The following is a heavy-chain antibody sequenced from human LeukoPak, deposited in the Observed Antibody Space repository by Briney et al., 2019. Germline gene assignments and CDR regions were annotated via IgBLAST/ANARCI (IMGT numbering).Heavy chain of an antibody. D-gene: IGHD6-19*01. Sequence: GGSLRLSCAASGFTFSIYSMNWVRQAPGEGLGWVSSICSSSSYIYSAGSAKGRFTISRDNAKKSLSLQMQSRRVKDTAVYYCARDFGSGDYWGQRTLVTASS. J-gene: IGHJ4*02. CDR2: ICSSSSYI. V-gene: IGHV3-21*01. CDR1: GFTFSIYS. CDR3: ARDFGSGDY.